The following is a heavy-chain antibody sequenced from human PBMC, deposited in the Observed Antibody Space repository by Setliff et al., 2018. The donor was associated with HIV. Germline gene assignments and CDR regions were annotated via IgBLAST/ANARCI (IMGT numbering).Heavy chain of an antibody. CDR2: IYQSGTT. D-gene: IGHD1-1*01. V-gene: IGHV4-39*07. J-gene: IGHJ4*01. CDR1: GGPITTSTYY. CDR3: ARGLEYDHSVGYFDY. Sequence: PSETLSLTCSVSGGPITTSTYYWGWIRQPPGKGLEWIGNIYQSGTTYYNSSLTSRVTMSVDTSKEQFSLKLTSVTAADTAVYYCARGLEYDHSVGYFDYWGQGMLVTVSS.